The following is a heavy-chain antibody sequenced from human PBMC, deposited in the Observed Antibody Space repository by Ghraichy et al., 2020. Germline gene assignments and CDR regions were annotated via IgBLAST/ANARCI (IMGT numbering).Heavy chain of an antibody. CDR3: ARSTVSTIFGVVIIPLDV. CDR2: IYSGGST. V-gene: IGHV3-66*01. J-gene: IGHJ6*02. Sequence: GESLNISCAASGFTVSSNYMSWVRQAPGKGLEWVSVIYSGGSTYYADSVKGRFTISRDNSKNTLYLQMNSLRAEDTAVYYCARSTVSTIFGVVIIPLDVWGQGTTVTVSS. D-gene: IGHD3-3*01. CDR1: GFTVSSNY.